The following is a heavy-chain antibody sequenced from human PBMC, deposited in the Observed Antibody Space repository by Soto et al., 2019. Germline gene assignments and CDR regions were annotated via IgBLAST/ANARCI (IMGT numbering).Heavy chain of an antibody. CDR2: ISCSGDT. D-gene: IGHD1-26*01. Sequence: PCAVAGGNSGSGGCYWIGITQPPGQPLEWIGYISCSGDTYSNPSLKSRIPMSVDTSKNQFSPKLSSVPAADTAVYFCARGEWESYYQDFWGKGSLVTVS. CDR3: ARGEWESYYQDF. V-gene: IGHV4-31*11. J-gene: IGHJ4*02. CDR1: GGNSGSGGCY.